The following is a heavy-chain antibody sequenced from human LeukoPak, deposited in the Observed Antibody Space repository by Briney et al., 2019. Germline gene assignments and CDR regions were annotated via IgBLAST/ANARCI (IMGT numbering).Heavy chain of an antibody. CDR2: IKQDGSEK. Sequence: GGTLRLSCAASGFTFSSFGMSWVRQAPGKGLEWVANIKQDGSEKYYVDSVKGRFTISRDNAKNSLYLQMNSLRAEDTAVYYCARDASKVRAFDIWGQGTMVTVSS. D-gene: IGHD3-10*01. J-gene: IGHJ3*02. CDR3: ARDASKVRAFDI. V-gene: IGHV3-7*01. CDR1: GFTFSSFG.